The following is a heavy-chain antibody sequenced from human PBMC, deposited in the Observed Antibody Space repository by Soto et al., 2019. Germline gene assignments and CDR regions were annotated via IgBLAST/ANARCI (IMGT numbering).Heavy chain of an antibody. J-gene: IGHJ6*02. CDR1: GGSISSSNW. Sequence: QVQLQESGPGLVKPSGTLSLTCAVSGGSISSSNWWSWVRQPPGKGLEWIGEIYHSGSTNYNPSLKSRVTISVGKSKNQFSLKLSSVTAADTAVYYCARRDSSSWYSNYYGMDVWGQGTTVTVSS. D-gene: IGHD6-13*01. V-gene: IGHV4-4*02. CDR2: IYHSGST. CDR3: ARRDSSSWYSNYYGMDV.